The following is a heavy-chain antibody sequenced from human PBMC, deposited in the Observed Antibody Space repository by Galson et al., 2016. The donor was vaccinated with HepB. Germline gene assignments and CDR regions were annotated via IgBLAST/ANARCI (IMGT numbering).Heavy chain of an antibody. D-gene: IGHD6-6*01. J-gene: IGHJ5*02. CDR2: ISWNSGNT. V-gene: IGHV3-9*01. CDR1: GFNFDDYA. CDR3: AKSGTYSSSSGWFDP. Sequence: SLRLSCAASGFNFDDYAMHWVRQAPGKGLEWVSGISWNSGNTDYVDSVKGRFTISRDNAKNSLYLQMNGLRPEDTALYYCAKSGTYSSSSGWFDPWGQGTLVTVSS.